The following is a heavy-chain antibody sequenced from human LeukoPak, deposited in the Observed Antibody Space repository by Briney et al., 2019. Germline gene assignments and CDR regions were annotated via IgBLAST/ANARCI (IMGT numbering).Heavy chain of an antibody. V-gene: IGHV3-30*18. Sequence: GGSLRLSCAASGFMFRAYGMHWVRQAPGKGLEWLAVTSFDGGNTYYAASVKGRFTISRDNSNNTLDLQMNSLRAEDTAVYYCAKDSSSGSSYYFHGMDVWGQGTTVTVSS. CDR1: GFMFRAYG. CDR3: AKDSSSGSSYYFHGMDV. CDR2: TSFDGGNT. J-gene: IGHJ6*02. D-gene: IGHD3-10*01.